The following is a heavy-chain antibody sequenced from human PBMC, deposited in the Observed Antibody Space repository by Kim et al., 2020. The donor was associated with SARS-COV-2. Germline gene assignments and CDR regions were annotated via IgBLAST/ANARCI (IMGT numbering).Heavy chain of an antibody. D-gene: IGHD1-20*01. CDR1: GGSISSGGYY. CDR3: ARGPYKLGFDP. J-gene: IGHJ5*02. V-gene: IGHV4-31*03. CDR2: IYYSGST. Sequence: SETLSLTCTVSGGSISSGGYYWSWIRQHPGKGLEWIGYIYYSGSTYYNPSLKSRVTISVDTSKNQFSLKLSSVTAADTAVYYCARGPYKLGFDPWGQGTLVTVSS.